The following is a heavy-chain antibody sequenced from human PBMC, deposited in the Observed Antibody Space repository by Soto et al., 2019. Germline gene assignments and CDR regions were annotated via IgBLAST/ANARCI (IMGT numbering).Heavy chain of an antibody. CDR3: ARYRREAVAGYTLDY. V-gene: IGHV4-59*01. Sequence: LSLTCTVSGGSISSNYWTWIRQPPGKGLEWVGYVYNSGSTNYNPSLKSRVTISEDTSRSQFSLKVNSMTAADTAVYYCARYRREAVAGYTLDYWGQGILVTVSS. CDR1: GGSISSNY. CDR2: VYNSGST. J-gene: IGHJ4*02. D-gene: IGHD6-13*01.